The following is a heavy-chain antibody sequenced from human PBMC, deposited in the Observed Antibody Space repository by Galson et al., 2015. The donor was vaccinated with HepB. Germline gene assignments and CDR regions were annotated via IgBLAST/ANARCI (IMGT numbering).Heavy chain of an antibody. Sequence: SLRLSCAASGFTFSSYSMNWVRQAPGKGLEWVSSISSSSSYIYYADSVKGRFTISRDNAKNSLYLQMNSLRAEDTAVYYCARGEGDILTGYYYYYGMDVWGQGTTATVSS. D-gene: IGHD3-9*01. V-gene: IGHV3-21*01. CDR1: GFTFSSYS. CDR3: ARGEGDILTGYYYYYGMDV. J-gene: IGHJ6*02. CDR2: ISSSSSYI.